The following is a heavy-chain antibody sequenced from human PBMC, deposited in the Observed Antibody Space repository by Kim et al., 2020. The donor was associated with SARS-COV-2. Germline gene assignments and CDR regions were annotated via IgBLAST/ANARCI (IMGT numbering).Heavy chain of an antibody. J-gene: IGHJ3*02. CDR2: T. CDR3: ARDDPNDAFDI. Sequence: TNFAQKLQGRVTMTTDTSTSPAYMELRSLRSDDTAVYSCARDDPNDAFDIWGQGTIVTVSS. V-gene: IGHV1-18*01.